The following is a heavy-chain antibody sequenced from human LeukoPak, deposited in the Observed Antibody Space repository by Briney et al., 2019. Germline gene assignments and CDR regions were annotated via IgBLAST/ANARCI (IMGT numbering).Heavy chain of an antibody. Sequence: SETLSLTCIVSGDTISSGSFYWSWIRQHPGKGLEWIGYIHYSGSPYYDPSLESRVTISVDTSKNQFSLKLSSVTAADTAVYYCARGRPPVPFWSGYSYYFDYWGQGTLVTVSS. D-gene: IGHD3-3*01. J-gene: IGHJ4*02. CDR2: IHYSGSP. CDR1: GDTISSGSFY. CDR3: ARGRPPVPFWSGYSYYFDY. V-gene: IGHV4-31*03.